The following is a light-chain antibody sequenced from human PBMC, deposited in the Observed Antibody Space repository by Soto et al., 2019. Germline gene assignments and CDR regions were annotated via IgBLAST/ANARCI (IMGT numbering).Light chain of an antibody. J-gene: IGKJ3*01. V-gene: IGKV1-12*01. CDR2: ATS. Sequence: DIQITQSPSTLSASVGDRVTITCRASQSISNWLAWYQQTQGKAPNLLIYATSSLHSGVPSRFRGSGSGTDFTLSISRLQPEDFETYYCQQTHSLPLSFGPGTKVDIK. CDR3: QQTHSLPLS. CDR1: QSISNW.